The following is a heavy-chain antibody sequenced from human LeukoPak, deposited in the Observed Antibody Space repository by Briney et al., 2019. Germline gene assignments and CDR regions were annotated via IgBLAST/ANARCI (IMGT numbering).Heavy chain of an antibody. D-gene: IGHD4-11*01. Sequence: SETLSLTCNVYGGSISPYYWSWIRQPPGKGLEWIAYITYSGSINYNPSLKSRVTISVNMSKNQFSLKLTSVTAADTAVYYCARLLHDWFDSWGQGTLVTVSS. V-gene: IGHV4-59*08. CDR2: ITYSGSI. CDR1: GGSISPYY. CDR3: ARLLHDWFDS. J-gene: IGHJ5*01.